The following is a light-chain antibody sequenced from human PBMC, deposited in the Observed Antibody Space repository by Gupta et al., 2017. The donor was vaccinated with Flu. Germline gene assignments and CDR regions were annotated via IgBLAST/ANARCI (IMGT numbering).Light chain of an antibody. V-gene: IGKV6-21*01. CDR2: YAS. J-gene: IGKJ2*03. CDR3: HHTNSPRHS. Sequence: EIVLTQSPEFQPVTPNETVTITCRASGAIGANLHWLQQRPNQSPRLLVKYASESFPGVPSRFSGGRSGADYTLTIRGLEAEDAATYFCHHTNSPRHSFGQGTKLEV. CDR1: GAIGAN.